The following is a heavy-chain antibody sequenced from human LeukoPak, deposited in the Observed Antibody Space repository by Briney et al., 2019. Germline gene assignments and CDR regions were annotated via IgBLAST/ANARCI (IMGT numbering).Heavy chain of an antibody. CDR1: GFTYNNYW. CDR3: ARIGHDYVWGSYRYYWFDP. V-gene: IGHV3-7*03. D-gene: IGHD3-16*02. J-gene: IGHJ5*02. Sequence: PGGSLRLSCVASGFTYNNYWMSWVRQAPGKGPEWVANIKQDGSEQYYVDSLKGRFTISRDNTQNSLYLQMNSLRAEDTAVYYCARIGHDYVWGSYRYYWFDPWGQGTLVTVSS. CDR2: IKQDGSEQ.